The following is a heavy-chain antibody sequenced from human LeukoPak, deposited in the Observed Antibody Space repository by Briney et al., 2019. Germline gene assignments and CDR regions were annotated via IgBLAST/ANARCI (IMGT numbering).Heavy chain of an antibody. J-gene: IGHJ3*02. CDR2: INHSGST. V-gene: IGHV4-34*01. CDR1: GGSFSGYY. CDR3: AKTRTRRNAFDI. D-gene: IGHD1/OR15-1a*01. Sequence: SETLSLTCAVYGGSFSGYYWSWIRQPPGKGLEWIGEINHSGSTSYNPSLKSRVTISVDTSKNQFSLKLSSVTAADTAVYYCAKTRTRRNAFDIWGQGTMVTVSS.